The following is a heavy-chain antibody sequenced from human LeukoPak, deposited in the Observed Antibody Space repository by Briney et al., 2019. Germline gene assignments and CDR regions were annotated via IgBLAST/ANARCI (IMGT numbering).Heavy chain of an antibody. V-gene: IGHV4-59*11. CDR3: ARSLPAGHFEY. J-gene: IGHJ4*02. CDR2: IYYSGST. D-gene: IGHD2-2*01. Sequence: PSETLSLTCTVSGGSIRSHYWSWIRQPPGKGLEWIGYIYYSGSTNYNPSLKSRVTISLDTSKNQFSLKLSSVTAADTAVYYCARSLPAGHFEYWGQGTLVTVSS. CDR1: GGSIRSHY.